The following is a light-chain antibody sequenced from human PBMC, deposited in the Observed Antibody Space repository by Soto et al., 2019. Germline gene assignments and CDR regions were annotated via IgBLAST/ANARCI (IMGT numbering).Light chain of an antibody. V-gene: IGKV3-20*01. CDR1: QSITSSY. CDR2: AAS. J-gene: IGKJ1*01. Sequence: EVVLTQSPGTVSLSPGERATLSCRASQSITSSYIAWYKQKPGQAPRLRIYAASSRATGIPDRFSGSGSGTDFTLSISRLEPEDFAVYYCQQYGSSVTWTFGQGTKVEIK. CDR3: QQYGSSVTWT.